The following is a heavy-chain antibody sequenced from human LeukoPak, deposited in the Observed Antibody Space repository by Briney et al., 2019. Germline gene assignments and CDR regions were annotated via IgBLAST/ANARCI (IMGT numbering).Heavy chain of an antibody. CDR3: ASDSGYDPLFYYYYGMDV. CDR1: GGTFSSYA. D-gene: IGHD5-12*01. CDR2: IIPIFGTA. V-gene: IGHV1-69*13. Sequence: SVKVSCKASGGTFSSYAISWVRQAPGQGLEWMGGIIPIFGTANYAQKFQGRVTITADESTSTAYMELSSLRSEDTAVYYCASDSGYDPLFYYYYGMDVWGKGITVTVSS. J-gene: IGHJ6*04.